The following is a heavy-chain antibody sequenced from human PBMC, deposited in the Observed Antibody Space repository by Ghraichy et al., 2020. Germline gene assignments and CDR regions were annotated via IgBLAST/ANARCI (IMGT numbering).Heavy chain of an antibody. CDR3: ARGRQWLPAFEY. J-gene: IGHJ4*02. D-gene: IGHD5-24*01. CDR2: ITPTGGSA. V-gene: IGHV3-23*01. Sequence: GGSLRLSCEVSGLTFSSHSMSWVRQVPGKGLEWVSTITPTGGSASYAASVAGRFTVSRDNTRNTVYLQMYSLRVEDTALYYCARGRQWLPAFEYWGQGTLLTVSS. CDR1: GLTFSSHS.